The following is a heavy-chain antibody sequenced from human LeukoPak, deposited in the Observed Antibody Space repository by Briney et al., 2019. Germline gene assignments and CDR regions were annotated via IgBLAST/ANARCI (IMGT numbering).Heavy chain of an antibody. Sequence: PSETLSLTCTVSGGSISSYYWSWIRQPPGKGLEWIGYIYYSGGTNYNPSLKSRVTISVDTSKNQFSLKLSSVTAADTAVYYCARDRGRYYDSSGYYYSENWFDPWGQGTLVTVSS. V-gene: IGHV4-59*01. CDR2: IYYSGGT. J-gene: IGHJ5*02. CDR1: GGSISSYY. CDR3: ARDRGRYYDSSGYYYSENWFDP. D-gene: IGHD3-22*01.